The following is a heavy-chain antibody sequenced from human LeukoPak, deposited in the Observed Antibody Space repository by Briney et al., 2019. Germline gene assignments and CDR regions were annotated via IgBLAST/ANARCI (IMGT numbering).Heavy chain of an antibody. CDR3: ARTLRLGTPRAFDI. J-gene: IGHJ3*02. V-gene: IGHV3-7*05. CDR1: GFTFSSYW. Sequence: GGSLRLSCVVSGFTFSSYWVNWVRQAPGKGLEWVANIHEDGSDKYYVDSVKGRFTISRDNAKNSLYLQMNSLRAEDTALYYCARTLRLGTPRAFDIWGRGTMVTVSS. D-gene: IGHD1-14*01. CDR2: IHEDGSDK.